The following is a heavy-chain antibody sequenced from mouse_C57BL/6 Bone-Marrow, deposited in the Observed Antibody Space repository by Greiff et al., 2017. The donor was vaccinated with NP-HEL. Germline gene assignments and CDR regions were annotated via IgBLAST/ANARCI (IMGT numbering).Heavy chain of an antibody. CDR3: ARYRASTGTRAIDY. V-gene: IGHV1-7*01. CDR1: GYNFTSYW. J-gene: IGHJ4*01. Sequence: VPLQQSGAELAKPGASVKLSCKASGYNFTSYWMHWVTQRPGQGLEWIGYIIPSSGYTQYNQKFKDKATLTADKSSSTAYMQVSSRTYEDSAVDYCARYRASTGTRAIDYWGQGTSGTVSS. D-gene: IGHD4-1*02. CDR2: IIPSSGYT.